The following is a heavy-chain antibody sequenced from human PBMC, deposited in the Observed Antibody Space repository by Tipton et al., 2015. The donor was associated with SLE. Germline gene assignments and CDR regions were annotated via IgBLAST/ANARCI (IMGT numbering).Heavy chain of an antibody. CDR3: ARAGYSGRLDY. CDR1: GDTFSSYA. CDR2: VIPVFATP. V-gene: IGHV1-69*01. Sequence: QSGAEVKKPGSSVKVSCKASGDTFSSYAISWVRQAPGQGLEWMAAVIPVFATPSYAQRFQGRVTITADEPTSTVYMELSGLRSGDTALYYCARAGYSGRLDYWGQGTLVTVSS. J-gene: IGHJ4*02. D-gene: IGHD6-13*01.